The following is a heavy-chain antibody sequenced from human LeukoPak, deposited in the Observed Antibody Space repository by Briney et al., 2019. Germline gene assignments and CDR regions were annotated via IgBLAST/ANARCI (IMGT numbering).Heavy chain of an antibody. D-gene: IGHD2-15*01. Sequence: TGGSLRLSCAASGFTFSSYAMHWVRQAPGKGLELVAVISYDGSNKYYADSVKGRFTISGDNSKNTLYLQMNSLRAEDTAVYYCARDCSGGSCYLLGYWGQGTLVTVSS. J-gene: IGHJ4*02. CDR2: ISYDGSNK. CDR3: ARDCSGGSCYLLGY. CDR1: GFTFSSYA. V-gene: IGHV3-30-3*01.